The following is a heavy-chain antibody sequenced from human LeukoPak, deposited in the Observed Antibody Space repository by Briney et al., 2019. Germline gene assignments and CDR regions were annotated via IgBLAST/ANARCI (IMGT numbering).Heavy chain of an antibody. CDR1: GYTFTGYY. V-gene: IGHV1-2*02. D-gene: IGHD6-6*01. J-gene: IGHJ4*02. CDR2: INPNSGGT. CDR3: ARSGYSSSEYYFDY. Sequence: ASVKVSCKASGYTFTGYYMHWVRQAPGQGLEWMGWINPNSGGTNYAQKFQGRVTMTRDTSISTAYMELSRLRSDDTAVYYCARSGYSSSEYYFDYWGQGTLVTVSS.